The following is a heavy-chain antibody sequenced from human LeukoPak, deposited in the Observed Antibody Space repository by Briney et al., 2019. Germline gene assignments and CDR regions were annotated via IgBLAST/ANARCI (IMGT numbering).Heavy chain of an antibody. V-gene: IGHV1-46*01. CDR2: INPSGGST. Sequence: ASVKVSCKASGYTFTSYYMHCVRQAPGQGLEWMGIINPSGGSTSYAQKFQGRVTMTRDTSTSTVYMELSSLRSEDTAVYYCARDWAYCGGDCHRYLGYWGQGTLVTVSS. D-gene: IGHD2-21*02. J-gene: IGHJ4*02. CDR3: ARDWAYCGGDCHRYLGY. CDR1: GYTFTSYY.